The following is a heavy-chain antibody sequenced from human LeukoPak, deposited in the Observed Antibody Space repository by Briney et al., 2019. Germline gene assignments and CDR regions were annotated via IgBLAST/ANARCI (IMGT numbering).Heavy chain of an antibody. D-gene: IGHD3-22*01. Sequence: GGSLRLSCAASGFTFSSYAMSWVRQAPGKGLEWVSYISGTGSSNIFYADSVKGRFTISRDNAKNSLYLQMNSLRAEDTAVYFCAGGRGWLVDYWGQGTRVTVSS. V-gene: IGHV3-48*04. J-gene: IGHJ4*02. CDR2: ISGTGSSNI. CDR3: AGGRGWLVDY. CDR1: GFTFSSYA.